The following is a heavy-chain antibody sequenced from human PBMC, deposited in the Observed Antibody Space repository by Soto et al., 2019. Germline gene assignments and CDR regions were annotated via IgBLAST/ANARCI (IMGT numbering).Heavy chain of an antibody. V-gene: IGHV1-69*13. D-gene: IGHD5-12*01. CDR1: GGTFSSYA. Sequence: GASVKVSCKASGGTFSSYAISWVRQAPGQGLEWMGGIIPIFGTANYAQKFQGRVTITADESTSTAYMELSSLRSEDTAVYYCATPGGYATGYFDYWGQGTLVTVSS. CDR3: ATPGGYATGYFDY. J-gene: IGHJ4*02. CDR2: IIPIFGTA.